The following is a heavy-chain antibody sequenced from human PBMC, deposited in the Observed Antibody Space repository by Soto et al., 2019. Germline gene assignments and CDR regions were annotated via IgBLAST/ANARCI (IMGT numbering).Heavy chain of an antibody. J-gene: IGHJ4*02. CDR3: ARREIQGPIDY. D-gene: IGHD1-26*01. Sequence: QVQLQESGLGLVKPSDTLSLTCAVSGYSISSSNWWGWIRQPPGKGLEWIGYIYYSGTTYYNPSLKSRVAMSVDTSKNQFSLKLTSVTAVDTAVYYCARREIQGPIDYWGQGTLVTVSS. CDR1: GYSISSSNW. V-gene: IGHV4-28*01. CDR2: IYYSGTT.